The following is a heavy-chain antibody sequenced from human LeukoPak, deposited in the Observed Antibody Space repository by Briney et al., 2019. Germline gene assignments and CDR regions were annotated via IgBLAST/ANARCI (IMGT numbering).Heavy chain of an antibody. Sequence: SETLSLTCTVSGGSISSSSYHWGWIRQPPGKGLEWIGSIYYSGSTYYNPSLKSRVTISVDTSKNQFSLKLSAVTAADTVVYYCARQGGRGYSGYEPFYWGQGTLVTVSS. V-gene: IGHV4-39*01. J-gene: IGHJ4*02. D-gene: IGHD5-12*01. CDR3: ARQGGRGYSGYEPFY. CDR1: GGSISSSSYH. CDR2: IYYSGST.